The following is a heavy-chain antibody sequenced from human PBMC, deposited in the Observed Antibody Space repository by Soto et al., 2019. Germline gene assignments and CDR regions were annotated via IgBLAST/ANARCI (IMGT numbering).Heavy chain of an antibody. Sequence: GASVKVSCKASGYTFTSYGISWVRQAPGQGLEWMGWISAYNGNTNYAQKLQGRVIMTTDTSTSTAYMELRSLRSDDTAVYYCARGDTVTDYYGMDVWGQGTTVTVSS. CDR3: ARGDTVTDYYGMDV. J-gene: IGHJ6*02. V-gene: IGHV1-18*01. CDR2: ISAYNGNT. CDR1: GYTFTSYG. D-gene: IGHD4-4*01.